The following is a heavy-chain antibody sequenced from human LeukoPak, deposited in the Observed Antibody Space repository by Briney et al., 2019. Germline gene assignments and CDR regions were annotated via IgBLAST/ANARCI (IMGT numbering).Heavy chain of an antibody. Sequence: GGSLRLSCAASGFTFSSYAMSWVRQAPGKGLEWVSAISGSGGSTYYADSVKGRFTISGDNSKNTLYLQMNSLRAEDTAVYYCAKRYRHSGYYFDYWGQGTLVTVSS. CDR2: ISGSGGST. CDR1: GFTFSSYA. V-gene: IGHV3-23*01. CDR3: AKRYRHSGYYFDY. J-gene: IGHJ4*02. D-gene: IGHD1-26*01.